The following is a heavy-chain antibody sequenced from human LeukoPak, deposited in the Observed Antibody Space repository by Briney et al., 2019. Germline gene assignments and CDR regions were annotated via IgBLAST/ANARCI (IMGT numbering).Heavy chain of an antibody. Sequence: ASVKVSCKASGYTFTRYAMSWVRQAPGQGLEWMGWINTNTGKLTYVQGFTGRFVFSLDTSVSTAYLQISSLKAEDTAVYYCVRDPSSGSPRFDPWGQGTLVTVSS. D-gene: IGHD3-22*01. CDR1: GYTFTRYA. CDR3: VRDPSSGSPRFDP. V-gene: IGHV7-4-1*02. J-gene: IGHJ5*02. CDR2: INTNTGKL.